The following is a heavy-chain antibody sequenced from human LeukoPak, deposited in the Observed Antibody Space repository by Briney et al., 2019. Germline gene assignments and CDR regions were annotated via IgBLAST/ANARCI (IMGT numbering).Heavy chain of an antibody. CDR1: GFTFSSYT. V-gene: IGHV3-23*01. CDR3: AKGSAQYYFDS. Sequence: GGSLRLSCAASGFTFSSYTMNWVRQALGKGLEWVSAIIESGESTYYTDSVKGRFTISRDNSKNTLYLQMNSLRAEDTAFYYCAKGSAQYYFDSWGQGTLVTVSS. D-gene: IGHD3-10*01. J-gene: IGHJ4*02. CDR2: IIESGEST.